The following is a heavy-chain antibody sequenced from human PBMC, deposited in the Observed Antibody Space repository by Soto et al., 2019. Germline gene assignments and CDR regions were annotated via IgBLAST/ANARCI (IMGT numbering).Heavy chain of an antibody. CDR3: ARVCTIFGVVITERFDP. D-gene: IGHD3-3*01. Sequence: PSETLSLTCTVSGGSVSSGSYYWSWIRQPPGKGLEWIGYIYYSGSTNYNPSLKSRVTISVDTSKNQFSLKLSSVTAADTAVYYCARVCTIFGVVITERFDPWGQGTLVTVSS. V-gene: IGHV4-61*01. CDR2: IYYSGST. CDR1: GGSVSSGSYY. J-gene: IGHJ5*02.